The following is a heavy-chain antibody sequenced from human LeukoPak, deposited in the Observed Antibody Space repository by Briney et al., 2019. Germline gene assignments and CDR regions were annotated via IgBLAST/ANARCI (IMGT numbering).Heavy chain of an antibody. V-gene: IGHV4-61*02. Sequence: SQTLSLTCTVSGGSISSGSYYWSWIRQPAGKGLEWIGRIYTSGSTNYNPSLKSRVTISVDTSKNQFSLKLSSVTAADTAVYYCARGGVYCSGGGCLASPFDPWGQGTLVTVSS. CDR3: ARGGVYCSGGGCLASPFDP. J-gene: IGHJ5*02. CDR2: IYTSGST. CDR1: GGSISSGSYY. D-gene: IGHD2-15*01.